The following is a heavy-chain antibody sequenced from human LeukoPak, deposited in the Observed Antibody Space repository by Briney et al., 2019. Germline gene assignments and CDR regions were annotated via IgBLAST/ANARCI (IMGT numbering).Heavy chain of an antibody. V-gene: IGHV4-39*07. D-gene: IGHD2-15*01. CDR2: IYYSGST. CDR3: ARARGSYDY. J-gene: IGHJ4*02. CDR1: GGSISSSSYY. Sequence: SETLSLTCTVSGGSISSSSYYWGWIRQPPGKGLEWIGSIYYSGSTYYNPSLKSRVTISVDRSKNQFSLKLSSVTAADTAVYYCARARGSYDYWGQGTLVTVSS.